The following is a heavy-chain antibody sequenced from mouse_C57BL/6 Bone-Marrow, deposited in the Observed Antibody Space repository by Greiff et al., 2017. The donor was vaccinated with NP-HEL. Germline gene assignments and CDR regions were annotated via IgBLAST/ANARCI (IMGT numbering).Heavy chain of an antibody. V-gene: IGHV3-6*01. CDR1: GYSITSGYF. Sequence: VQLKESGPGLVKPSQSLSLSCSATGYSITSGYFRNWLRQFPGNQLEWMGYISYDGSNNYNPSLKNRISITRDTSKNQFCLKLNSVTTEDTATYYYARDHWDGAYWGQGTLVTVSA. J-gene: IGHJ3*01. CDR2: ISYDGSN. CDR3: ARDHWDGAY. D-gene: IGHD4-1*01.